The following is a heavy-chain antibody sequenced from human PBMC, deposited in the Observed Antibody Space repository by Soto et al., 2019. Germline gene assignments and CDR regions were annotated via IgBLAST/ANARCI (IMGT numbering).Heavy chain of an antibody. CDR2: INHSGST. J-gene: IGHJ6*03. CDR3: ARGRTWFGELSMDV. CDR1: GGSFSGYY. D-gene: IGHD3-10*01. V-gene: IGHV4-34*01. Sequence: SETLSLTCAVYGGSFSGYYWSWIRQPPGKGLEWIGEINHSGSTNHNPSLKSRVTISVDTSKNQFSLKLSSVTAADTAVYYCARGRTWFGELSMDVWGKGTTVTVSS.